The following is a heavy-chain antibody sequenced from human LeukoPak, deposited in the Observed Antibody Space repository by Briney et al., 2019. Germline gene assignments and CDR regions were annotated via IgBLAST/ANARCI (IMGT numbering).Heavy chain of an antibody. CDR2: ISGRADNT. CDR1: GFTFNNYA. CDR3: ARERGHLDY. V-gene: IGHV3-23*01. D-gene: IGHD6-25*01. J-gene: IGHJ4*02. Sequence: GGSLRLSCAASGFTFNNYAMSWVRQAPGKGLEWVSAISGRADNTYYADSVKGRFTISRDNSKNTLYLQMNSLRAEDTAVYYCARERGHLDYWGQGTLVTVSS.